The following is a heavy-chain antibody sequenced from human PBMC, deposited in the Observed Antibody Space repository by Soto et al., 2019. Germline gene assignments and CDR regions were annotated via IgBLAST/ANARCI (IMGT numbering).Heavy chain of an antibody. CDR3: ARDTLGLTAAFDI. V-gene: IGHV4-31*03. D-gene: IGHD6-13*01. CDR2: IYYSGST. J-gene: IGHJ3*02. Sequence: TLSLTCTVSGGSISSGGYYWSWIRQHPGKGLEWIGYIYYSGSTYYNPSLKSRVTISVDTSKNQFSLKLSSVTAADTAVYYCARDTLGLTAAFDIWGQGTMVTVSS. CDR1: GGSISSGGYY.